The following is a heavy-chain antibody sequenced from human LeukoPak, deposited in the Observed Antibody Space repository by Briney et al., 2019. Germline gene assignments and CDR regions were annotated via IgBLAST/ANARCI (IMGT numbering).Heavy chain of an antibody. V-gene: IGHV3-9*01. J-gene: IGHJ4*02. CDR3: ARGSSGWFHYFDY. D-gene: IGHD6-19*01. Sequence: GGSLRLSCAASGFTFDDYATHWVRQAPGKGLEWVSGISWNSGSIGYADSVKGRFTISRDNAKNSLYLQMNSLRAEDTAVYYCARGSSGWFHYFDYWGQGTLVTVSS. CDR2: ISWNSGSI. CDR1: GFTFDDYA.